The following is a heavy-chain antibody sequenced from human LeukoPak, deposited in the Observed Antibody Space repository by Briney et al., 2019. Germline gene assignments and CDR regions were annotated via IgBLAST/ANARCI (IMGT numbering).Heavy chain of an antibody. CDR3: AKYDFWRGFDY. Sequence: PGGSLRLSCAASGFIFKKYWMNWVRQVPGKGLECLANIKEDGSETYYADSVKGRFTISRDDAKNSLCLQMNSLRAEDTAVYYCAKYDFWRGFDYWGQGTLVTVSS. V-gene: IGHV3-7*01. J-gene: IGHJ4*02. CDR2: IKEDGSET. D-gene: IGHD3-3*01. CDR1: GFIFKKYW.